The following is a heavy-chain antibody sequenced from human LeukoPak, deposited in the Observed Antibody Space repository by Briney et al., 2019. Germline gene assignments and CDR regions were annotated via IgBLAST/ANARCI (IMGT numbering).Heavy chain of an antibody. J-gene: IGHJ4*02. D-gene: IGHD6-13*01. Sequence: ASVKVSCKASGYTFTNYDIHWVRQATGQGLEWMGWINPNSGNTIYAQMIQGRVTITRNTSISPADMALSRLESHDTALEYRASAIPYSSSWFPGYYWGQGTLVTVSS. CDR2: INPNSGNT. CDR3: ASAIPYSSSWFPGYY. V-gene: IGHV1-8*03. CDR1: GYTFTNYD.